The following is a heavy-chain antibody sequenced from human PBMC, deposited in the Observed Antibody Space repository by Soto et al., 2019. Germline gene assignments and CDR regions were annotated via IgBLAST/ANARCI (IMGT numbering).Heavy chain of an antibody. CDR2: ISYHGNDK. V-gene: IGHV3-30*18. Sequence: QVQLVESGGGVVQPGRSLRLSCAASGFTFSSYGMHWVRQAPGKGLEWVAVISYHGNDKYYADSVKGRFTISRDNFKSXXXXXXXXXXAEDTAIXXXXKDLLHNTVTTCGSWGQGTLVTVSS. CDR1: GFTFSSYG. CDR3: XKDLLHNTVTTCGS. D-gene: IGHD4-17*01. J-gene: IGHJ5*02.